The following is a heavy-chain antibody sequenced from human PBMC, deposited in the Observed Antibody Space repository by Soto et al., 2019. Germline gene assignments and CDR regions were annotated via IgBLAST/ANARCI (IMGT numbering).Heavy chain of an antibody. Sequence: QVRLVQSGAEVKKPGASVKVSCKASGYTFSTSGISWVRQAPGQRLEWMAWISAYNGDTNYAEKLQGRVTMTTDTPTSTEYMEQRSPRSDDTAVYYCARDRYCSTTRCYVGGEQGFAYWGQGTLVTVSS. V-gene: IGHV1-18*01. CDR1: GYTFSTSG. CDR2: ISAYNGDT. CDR3: ARDRYCSTTRCYVGGEQGFAY. J-gene: IGHJ4*02. D-gene: IGHD2-2*01.